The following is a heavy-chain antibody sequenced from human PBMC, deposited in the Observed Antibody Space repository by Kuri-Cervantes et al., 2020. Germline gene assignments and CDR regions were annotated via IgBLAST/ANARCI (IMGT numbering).Heavy chain of an antibody. D-gene: IGHD3-22*01. J-gene: IGHJ4*02. CDR1: GGSISSSNW. Sequence: SETLSLTCAVSGGSISSSNWWSWVRQPPGKGLEWIGELYHSGSTNYNPSLKSRVTISVDTSKNQFSLKLSSVTAADTAVYYCARVTWGDDSSGFPSDYWGQGTLVTVSS. CDR2: LYHSGST. V-gene: IGHV4-4*02. CDR3: ARVTWGDDSSGFPSDY.